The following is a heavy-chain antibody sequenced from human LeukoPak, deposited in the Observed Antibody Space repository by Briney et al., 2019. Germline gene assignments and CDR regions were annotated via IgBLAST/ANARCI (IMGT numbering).Heavy chain of an antibody. V-gene: IGHV3-23*01. CDR3: AKEFYGDYALFDY. D-gene: IGHD4-17*01. Sequence: GGSLRLSCAASGFTFSDYYMSWVRQAPGKGLEWVSTISGSGGSTYYADSVKGRFTISRDNSKNTLYLEINSLRAEDTAVYYCAKEFYGDYALFDYWGQGTLVTVSS. CDR1: GFTFSDYY. J-gene: IGHJ4*02. CDR2: ISGSGGST.